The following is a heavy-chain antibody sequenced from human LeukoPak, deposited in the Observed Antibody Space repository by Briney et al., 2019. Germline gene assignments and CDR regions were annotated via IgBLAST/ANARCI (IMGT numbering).Heavy chain of an antibody. CDR3: ARVICTGGSCFQNDY. Sequence: GGSLRLSCAASGFIFSNFEMNWVRQSPGKGLQWVAYINSGATSEYYADSVKGRFTISRDNAKSSLYLQMNSLGVQDTAIYYCARVICTGGSCFQNDYWGQGTLVTVSS. D-gene: IGHD2-8*02. CDR2: INSGATSE. V-gene: IGHV3-48*03. J-gene: IGHJ4*02. CDR1: GFIFSNFE.